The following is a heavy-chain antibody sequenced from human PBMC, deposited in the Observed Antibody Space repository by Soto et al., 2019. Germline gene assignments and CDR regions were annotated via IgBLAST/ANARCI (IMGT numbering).Heavy chain of an antibody. D-gene: IGHD6-13*01. V-gene: IGHV4-39*01. CDR1: GGSISSSNYY. Sequence: QLQLQESGPGLVKPSETLSRTCTVSGGSISSSNYYWGWIRQPPGKGLEGIGRSNHSGSTYYNPSLKIRGHISVDASKNQFTLNLSSVTAADPAVDYCARHGENPAAGWCNYMAVWGKGTTVTVSS. CDR3: ARHGENPAAGWCNYMAV. J-gene: IGHJ6*03. CDR2: SNHSGST.